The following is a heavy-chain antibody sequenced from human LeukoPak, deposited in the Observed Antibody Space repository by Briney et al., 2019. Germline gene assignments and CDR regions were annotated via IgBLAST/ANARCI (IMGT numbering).Heavy chain of an antibody. J-gene: IGHJ4*02. CDR2: IKQDGSEK. D-gene: IGHD3-9*01. V-gene: IGHV3-7*01. CDR3: ARSHPDWYFDY. Sequence: GGSLRLSCAASGFTLSSYWMSWVRQAPGKGLEWVANIKQDGSEKYYVDSVKGRFTISRDNAKNSPYLQMNSLRAEDTAVYYCARSHPDWYFDYWGQGTLVTVSS. CDR1: GFTLSSYW.